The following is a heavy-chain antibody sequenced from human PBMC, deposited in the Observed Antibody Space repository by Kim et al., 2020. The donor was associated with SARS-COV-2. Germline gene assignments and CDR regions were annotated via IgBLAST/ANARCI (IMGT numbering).Heavy chain of an antibody. Sequence: GGSLRLSCAASGFTFSSYAMHWVRQAPGKGLEWVAVISYDGSNKYYADSVKGRFTISRDNSKNTLYLQMNSLRAEDTAVYYCARDLLRIAAAGTYGMDVWGQGTTVTVSS. CDR1: GFTFSSYA. CDR2: ISYDGSNK. J-gene: IGHJ6*02. V-gene: IGHV3-30*04. D-gene: IGHD6-13*01. CDR3: ARDLLRIAAAGTYGMDV.